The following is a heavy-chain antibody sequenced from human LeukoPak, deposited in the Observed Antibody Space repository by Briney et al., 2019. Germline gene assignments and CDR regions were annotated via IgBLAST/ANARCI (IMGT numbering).Heavy chain of an antibody. D-gene: IGHD2-15*01. CDR3: ARDCTGGSCIRGAFDI. Sequence: SETLSLTCTVSGGSISSSSYYWGWIRQPPGKGLEWIGNIFYSGSTYYNPSLKSRVTISLDTSKNQFSLKLSSVTAADTAVYYCARDCTGGSCIRGAFDIWGQGTMVTVSS. V-gene: IGHV4-39*07. CDR1: GGSISSSSYY. CDR2: IFYSGST. J-gene: IGHJ3*02.